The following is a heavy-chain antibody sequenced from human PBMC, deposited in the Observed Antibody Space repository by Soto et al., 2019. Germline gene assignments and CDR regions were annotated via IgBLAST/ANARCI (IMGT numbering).Heavy chain of an antibody. D-gene: IGHD5-12*01. CDR1: GGSVSSGSYY. J-gene: IGHJ6*02. Sequence: PSETLSLTCTVSGGSVSSGSYYWSWVRQPPGKGLEWIGYIYYSGSTNYNPSLKGRVTISVDTSKNQFSLKLSSVTAADTAVYYCARGQVDSGYDLELYYYYGMDVWGQGTTVTVSS. V-gene: IGHV4-61*01. CDR2: IYYSGST. CDR3: ARGQVDSGYDLELYYYYGMDV.